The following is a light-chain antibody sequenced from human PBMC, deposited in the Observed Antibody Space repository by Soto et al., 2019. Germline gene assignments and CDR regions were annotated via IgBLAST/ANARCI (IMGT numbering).Light chain of an antibody. V-gene: IGKV3-20*01. CDR1: QTVRNTY. J-gene: IGKJ3*01. Sequence: DIVLTQSPGTLSLSPGERATLSCRASQTVRNTYLAWYQQKAGQAPRLLIYAASSRVTGIPDRFSGSGSGTDYSLTITLLEPADVAVSYCEQYGSSTDLSTFVPGTKGDIK. CDR2: AAS. CDR3: EQYGSSTDLST.